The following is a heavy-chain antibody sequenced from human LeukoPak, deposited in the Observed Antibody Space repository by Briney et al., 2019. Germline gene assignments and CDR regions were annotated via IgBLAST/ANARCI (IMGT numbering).Heavy chain of an antibody. V-gene: IGHV1-46*01. Sequence: ASVKVSCKASGYTFTSYYMHWVRQAPGQGLEWMGIINPSGGSTSYAQKFQGRVTMTRDTSTSTVYMERSSLRSEDTAVYYCARERGTYYDSSGYSFDYWGQGTLVTVSS. CDR3: ARERGTYYDSSGYSFDY. D-gene: IGHD3-22*01. J-gene: IGHJ4*02. CDR2: INPSGGST. CDR1: GYTFTSYY.